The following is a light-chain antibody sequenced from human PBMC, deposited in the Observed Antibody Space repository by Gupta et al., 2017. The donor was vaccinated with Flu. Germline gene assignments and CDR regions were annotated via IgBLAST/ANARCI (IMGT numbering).Light chain of an antibody. V-gene: IGKV4-1*01. CDR2: WSV. CDR1: QSVLHRSNNKNY. Sequence: IGIAQYPDPLAGYLCAGATINCKSSQSVLHRSNNKNYLACYQQKPGQPPKLLLYWSVTRESGVPDRFSGSGAGTDFTLTISSLQAEDVAVYYCQQHESIPWTFGQGTKVEIK. J-gene: IGKJ1*01. CDR3: QQHESIPWT.